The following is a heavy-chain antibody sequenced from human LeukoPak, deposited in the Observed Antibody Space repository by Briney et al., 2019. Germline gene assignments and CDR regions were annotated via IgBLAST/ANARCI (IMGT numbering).Heavy chain of an antibody. CDR3: ARDYASYYYYYMDV. CDR2: IYTSGST. J-gene: IGHJ6*03. Sequence: SQTLSLTCTVSGGSISSGSYYWSWTRQPAGKGLEWIGRIYTSGSTNYNPSLKSRVTISVDTSKNQFSLKLSSVTAADTAVYYCARDYASYYYYYMDVWGKGTTVTVSS. D-gene: IGHD2-2*01. V-gene: IGHV4-61*02. CDR1: GGSISSGSYY.